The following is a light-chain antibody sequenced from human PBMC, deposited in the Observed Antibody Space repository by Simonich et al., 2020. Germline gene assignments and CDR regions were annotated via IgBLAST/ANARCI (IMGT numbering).Light chain of an antibody. Sequence: DIVMTQSPDSLAVSLGERATINCKSSQRVLYSSNNKNYLAWYQQKPGQPPKLLIYWASTRESGVPDRFSGSGSGTEFTLTISSLQPEDFATYYCLQHNSCPPTFGQGTKVEIK. CDR2: WAS. J-gene: IGKJ1*01. CDR1: QRVLYSSNNKNY. CDR3: LQHNSCPPT. V-gene: IGKV4-1*01.